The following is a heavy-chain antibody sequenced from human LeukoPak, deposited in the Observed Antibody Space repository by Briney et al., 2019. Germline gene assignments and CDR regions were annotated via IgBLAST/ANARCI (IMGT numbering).Heavy chain of an antibody. Sequence: GGSLRLFCAASGFTFRSYSMNWVRQAPGKGLEGVSYLSSSSSTIYYADSVKGRFTISRDNAKNSLYLQMNSLRAEDTAVYYCAIGSGGNWFDPWGQGTLVTVSS. D-gene: IGHD1-14*01. CDR2: LSSSSSTI. CDR3: AIGSGGNWFDP. V-gene: IGHV3-48*01. CDR1: GFTFRSYS. J-gene: IGHJ5*02.